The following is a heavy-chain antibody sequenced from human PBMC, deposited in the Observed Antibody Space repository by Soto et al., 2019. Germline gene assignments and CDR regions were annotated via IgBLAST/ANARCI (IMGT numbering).Heavy chain of an antibody. V-gene: IGHV3-23*01. D-gene: IGHD5-12*01. Sequence: EVQLLESGGGLVQPGGSLRLSCAASGFTFDNYAMSWVRQAPGKGLEWVSGIGGSGATTYYAHSVKGRFTISRDNSKNTLYLQMNSLRAEDTAVYYCAKDRLSSPCTWFDSWGQGTLVTVPS. CDR1: GFTFDNYA. J-gene: IGHJ5*01. CDR2: IGGSGATT. CDR3: AKDRLSSPCTWFDS.